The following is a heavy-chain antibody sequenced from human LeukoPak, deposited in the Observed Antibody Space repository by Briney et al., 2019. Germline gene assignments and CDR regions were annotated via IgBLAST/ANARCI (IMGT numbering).Heavy chain of an antibody. D-gene: IGHD6-13*01. J-gene: IGHJ4*02. CDR3: ARLSIAAAGSDY. Sequence: GESLRLSCAASGFTFSGYWMSWVRQAPRKGLEWVANIKQDGSEKYYVDSVKGRFTISRDNAKNSLYLQMNSLRAEDTAVYYCARLSIAAAGSDYWGQGTLVTVSS. CDR2: IKQDGSEK. CDR1: GFTFSGYW. V-gene: IGHV3-7*01.